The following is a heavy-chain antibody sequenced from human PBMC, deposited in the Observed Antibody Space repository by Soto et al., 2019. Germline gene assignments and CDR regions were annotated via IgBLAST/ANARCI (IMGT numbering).Heavy chain of an antibody. Sequence: QVQLVQSGAEVKKPGASVKISCKASGYTCSSHYMYWVRQAPGQGLEWMGISNPRGGSTHNAQKFHARVTMTRDTSTSTVYMELSSLRSEDTAVYYCAREPDVCSTTKCTFHYWGQRPLVTVSS. CDR2: SNPRGGST. D-gene: IGHD2-2*01. CDR1: GYTCSSHY. V-gene: IGHV1-46*01. CDR3: AREPDVCSTTKCTFHY. J-gene: IGHJ4*02.